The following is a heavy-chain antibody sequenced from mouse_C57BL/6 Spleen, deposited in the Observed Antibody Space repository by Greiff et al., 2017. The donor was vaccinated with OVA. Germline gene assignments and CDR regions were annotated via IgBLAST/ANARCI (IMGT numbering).Heavy chain of an antibody. CDR1: GYTFTSYW. CDR3: ARNYGSSYDYFDY. D-gene: IGHD1-1*01. CDR2: INPSSGYT. J-gene: IGHJ2*01. V-gene: IGHV1-7*01. Sequence: QVQLKQSGAELAKPGASVKLSCKASGYTFTSYWMHWVKQRPGQGLEWIGYINPSSGYTKYNQKFKDKATLTADKSSSTAYMQLSSLTYEDSAVYYCARNYGSSYDYFDYWGQGTTLTVSS.